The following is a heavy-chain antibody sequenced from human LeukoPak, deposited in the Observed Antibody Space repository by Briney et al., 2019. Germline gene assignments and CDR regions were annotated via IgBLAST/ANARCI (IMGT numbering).Heavy chain of an antibody. CDR2: ISYSGST. V-gene: IGHV4-59*12. D-gene: IGHD5-18*01. CDR3: ARDSGYSYGPLDY. Sequence: SETLSLTCTVSGGSISSYYWSWIRQPPGKGLEWIGYISYSGSTYYNPSLKSRVTISVDTSKNQFSLKPTSVTAADTAVYYCARDSGYSYGPLDYWGQGTLVTVSS. J-gene: IGHJ4*02. CDR1: GGSISSYY.